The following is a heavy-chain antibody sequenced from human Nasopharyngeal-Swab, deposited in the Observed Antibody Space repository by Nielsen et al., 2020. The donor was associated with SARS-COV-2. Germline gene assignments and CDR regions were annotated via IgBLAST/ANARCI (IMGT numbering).Heavy chain of an antibody. CDR2: IGRYGTDI. V-gene: IGHV3-21*01. Sequence: VRQAPGKGLEWVSSIGRYGTDIFHADPVKGRFSVFRDAANKSIYLQMRSLRAEDTAVYYCARGTVFGVANGMDVWGQGTTVTVSS. CDR3: ARGTVFGVANGMDV. J-gene: IGHJ6*02. D-gene: IGHD3-3*01.